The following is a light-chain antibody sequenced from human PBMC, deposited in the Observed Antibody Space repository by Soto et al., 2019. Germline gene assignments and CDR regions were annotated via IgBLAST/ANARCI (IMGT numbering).Light chain of an antibody. Sequence: IVLTQSPGTLSLSPGERATLSCRASQSVSSYLAWYQQKPGQAPRLLIYDASNRATGIPARFSGSGSGTDFTLTISSLEPEDFAVYYCQQRSNWPYTFGQGTKVDIK. CDR3: QQRSNWPYT. CDR2: DAS. J-gene: IGKJ2*01. V-gene: IGKV3-11*01. CDR1: QSVSSY.